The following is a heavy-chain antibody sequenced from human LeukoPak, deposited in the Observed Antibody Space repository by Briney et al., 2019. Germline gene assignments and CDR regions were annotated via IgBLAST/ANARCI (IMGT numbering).Heavy chain of an antibody. Sequence: QSGGSLRLSCAASGFSFSSYAMTWVRQAPGKGLEWVSGISGSGDTTYYADSVKGRFTLSRDNSKNTLYLQMDRLRAEDTAIYYCANHGHYGMDVWGQGTTVTVSS. CDR3: ANHGHYGMDV. CDR2: ISGSGDTT. V-gene: IGHV3-23*01. CDR1: GFSFSSYA. J-gene: IGHJ6*02.